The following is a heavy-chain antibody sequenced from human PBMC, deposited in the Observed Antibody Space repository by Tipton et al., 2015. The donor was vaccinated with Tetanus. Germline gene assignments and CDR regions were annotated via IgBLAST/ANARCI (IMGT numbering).Heavy chain of an antibody. V-gene: IGHV4-34*01. CDR1: GGSFSGYL. Sequence: AGLVKPSKTLSLTCSVSGGSFSGYLWSWVRQPSGKGLEWIGEINHSGTTNYNPSLKSRVTISVDTSKNQFSLKLRPVTAADTAVYFCARTPDYYYGMDVWGQGTTVTVSS. CDR2: INHSGTT. J-gene: IGHJ6*02. CDR3: ARTPDYYYGMDV.